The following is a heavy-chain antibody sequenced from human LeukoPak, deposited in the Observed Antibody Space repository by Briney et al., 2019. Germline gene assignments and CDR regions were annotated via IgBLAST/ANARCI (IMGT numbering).Heavy chain of an antibody. CDR1: GFTFSKFA. J-gene: IGHJ3*02. CDR3: AKTESYYYDSSGYRGAFDI. Sequence: GGSLRLSCVASGFTFSKFAVSWVRQAPGKGLEWVSSISASGGKTYDADSVKGRFTISRDNSKNTLYLQMNSLRAEDTAVYYCAKTESYYYDSSGYRGAFDIWGQGTMVTVSS. V-gene: IGHV3-23*01. CDR2: ISASGGKT. D-gene: IGHD3-22*01.